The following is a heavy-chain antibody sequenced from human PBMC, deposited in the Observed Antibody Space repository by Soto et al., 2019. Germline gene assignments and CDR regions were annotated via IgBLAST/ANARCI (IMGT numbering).Heavy chain of an antibody. D-gene: IGHD6-19*01. CDR3: ARLAPYSSGWYHYYYGMDV. V-gene: IGHV5-10-1*01. CDR2: IDPSDSYT. CDR1: GYVFTSYW. Sequence: GESLKISCNGSGYVFTSYWISWVRQMPGKGLEWMGRIDPSDSYTNYSPSFQGHVTISADKSISTAYLQWSSLKASDTAMYYCARLAPYSSGWYHYYYGMDVWGQGTTVTVSS. J-gene: IGHJ6*02.